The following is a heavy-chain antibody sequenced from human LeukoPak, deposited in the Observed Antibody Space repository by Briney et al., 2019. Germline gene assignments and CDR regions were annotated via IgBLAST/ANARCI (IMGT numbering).Heavy chain of an antibody. Sequence: AGGSLRLSCAASGFTFGDYYMNWIRQAPGKGLEWVSYISSSSSYTNYTDSVKGRFTISRDNAKNSLYLQMNSLRAEDTAVYFCARGPHKQWLVPTHVGYWGQGTLVTVSS. CDR3: ARGPHKQWLVPTHVGY. J-gene: IGHJ4*02. CDR2: ISSSSSYT. D-gene: IGHD6-19*01. CDR1: GFTFGDYY. V-gene: IGHV3-11*06.